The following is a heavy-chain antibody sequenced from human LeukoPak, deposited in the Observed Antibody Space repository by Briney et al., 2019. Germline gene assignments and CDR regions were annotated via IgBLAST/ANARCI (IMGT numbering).Heavy chain of an antibody. D-gene: IGHD6-13*01. CDR2: IYSGGST. CDR1: GFTVSNY. Sequence: PGGSLRLSCAASGFTVSNYMSWVRQAPGKGLEWVSVIYSGGSTYYADSVKGRFTISRDNSKNTLYLQMNSLRAEDTAVYYCARATAGAGTFLFDYWGQGTLVTVSS. CDR3: ARATAGAGTFLFDY. J-gene: IGHJ4*02. V-gene: IGHV3-53*01.